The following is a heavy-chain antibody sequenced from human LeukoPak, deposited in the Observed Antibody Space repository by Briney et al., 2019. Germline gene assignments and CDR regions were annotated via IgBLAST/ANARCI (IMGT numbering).Heavy chain of an antibody. V-gene: IGHV4-59*08. CDR2: IYYSGST. J-gene: IGHJ4*02. Sequence: SETLSLTCTVSGGSISSYYWSWIRQPPGKGLEWIGYIYYSGSTNYNPSLKSRVTISVDTSKNQFSLKLSSVTAADTAVCYCASHKQWLDQSFDYWGQGTLVTVSS. CDR3: ASHKQWLDQSFDY. CDR1: GGSISSYY. D-gene: IGHD6-19*01.